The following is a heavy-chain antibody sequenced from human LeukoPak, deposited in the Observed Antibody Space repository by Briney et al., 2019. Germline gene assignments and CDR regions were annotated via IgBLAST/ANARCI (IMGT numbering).Heavy chain of an antibody. CDR2: INPSLHIP. CDR1: GYTFSNYC. CDR3: AKDPRDISTGDYDEFDI. D-gene: IGHD3-9*01. Sequence: ASVKVSCKASGYTFSNYCMHWVRQAPGQGLEWLGIINPSLHIPIYAQTFQGRVTMTTDMSTSTFYMELSNLVSEDTAVYYCAKDPRDISTGDYDEFDIWGQGTMVTVSS. J-gene: IGHJ3*02. V-gene: IGHV1-46*01.